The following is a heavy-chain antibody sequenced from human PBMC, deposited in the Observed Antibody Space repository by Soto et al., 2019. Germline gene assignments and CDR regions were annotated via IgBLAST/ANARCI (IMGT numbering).Heavy chain of an antibody. CDR3: TRETVAGITGLDY. CDR1: GFNVGAFA. V-gene: IGHV3-23*01. D-gene: IGHD1-20*01. Sequence: LRLSCAASGFNVGAFAVNWVRQAPGKGLEWVSGISVSDAFIYYADSVRGRFSISRDASENILYLQMNSLRVDDTALYYCTRETVAGITGLDYWGPGTLVTVST. CDR2: ISVSDAFI. J-gene: IGHJ4*02.